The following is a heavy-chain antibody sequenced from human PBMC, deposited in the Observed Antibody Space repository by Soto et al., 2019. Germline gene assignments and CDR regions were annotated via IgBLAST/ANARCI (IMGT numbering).Heavy chain of an antibody. CDR1: GYTFTGYY. J-gene: IGHJ6*02. D-gene: IGHD3-3*01. V-gene: IGHV1-2*04. CDR2: INPNSGGT. Sequence: ASVKVSCKASGYTFTGYYMHWVRQAPGQRLEWMGWINPNSGGTNYAQKFQGWVTMTRDTSISTAYMELSRLRSDDTAVYYCARDASRITIFYYYYGMDVWGQGTTVTVSS. CDR3: ARDASRITIFYYYYGMDV.